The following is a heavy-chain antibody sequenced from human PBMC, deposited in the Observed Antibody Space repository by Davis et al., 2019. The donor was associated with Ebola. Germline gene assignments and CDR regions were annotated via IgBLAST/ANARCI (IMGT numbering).Heavy chain of an antibody. D-gene: IGHD6-13*01. CDR3: ARGSSSWVYYGMDV. J-gene: IGHJ6*02. Sequence: SETLSLTCAVSGGSISSGGYSWSWIRQPPGKGPEWIGYIYHSGSTYYNPSLKSRVTISVDRSKNQFSLKLSSVTAADTAVYYCARGSSSWVYYGMDVWGQGTTVTVSS. CDR1: GGSISSGGYS. CDR2: IYHSGST. V-gene: IGHV4-30-2*01.